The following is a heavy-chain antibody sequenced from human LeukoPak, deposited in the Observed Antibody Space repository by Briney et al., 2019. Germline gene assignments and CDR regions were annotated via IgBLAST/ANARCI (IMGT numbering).Heavy chain of an antibody. Sequence: GGSLRLSCAASGFTFSSYAMSWVRQAPGKRLEWVSSITDSGSSTYYADSVKGRFTVTRDNSKNTLYLQVNSLRAEDTAAYYCVKDIGFSSGCYVLDIWGQGTIVVVS. D-gene: IGHD6-19*01. J-gene: IGHJ3*02. CDR3: VKDIGFSSGCYVLDI. CDR2: ITDSGSST. CDR1: GFTFSSYA. V-gene: IGHV3-23*01.